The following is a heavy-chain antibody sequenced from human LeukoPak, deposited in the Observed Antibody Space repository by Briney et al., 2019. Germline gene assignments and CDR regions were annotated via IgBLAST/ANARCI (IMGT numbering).Heavy chain of an antibody. CDR3: ARGDYYGSPKVVAA. D-gene: IGHD3-10*01. CDR1: GYTFTSYY. Sequence: ASVKVSCKASGYTFTSYYMHWVRQAPGQGLEWMGWINPNSGDTNYAQKFQDRVTMTRDTSISTAYIELNLLRSDDTAVYYCARGDYYGSPKVVAAWGQGTLVTVSS. J-gene: IGHJ5*01. CDR2: INPNSGDT. V-gene: IGHV1-2*02.